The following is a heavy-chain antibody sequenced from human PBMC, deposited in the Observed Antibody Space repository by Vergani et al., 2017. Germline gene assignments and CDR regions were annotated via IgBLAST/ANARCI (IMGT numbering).Heavy chain of an antibody. CDR3: ARVITMVRGVIIAYFDY. CDR2: IYYSGST. Sequence: QVQLQESGPGLVKPSQTLSLTCTVSGGSISSGDYYWSWIRQPPGKGLEWIGYIYYSGSTYYNPALKSRVTISVDTSQNQLSLKLSSVTAADTAVYYCARVITMVRGVIIAYFDYWGQGTLVTVSS. CDR1: GGSISSGDYY. V-gene: IGHV4-30-4*08. D-gene: IGHD3-10*01. J-gene: IGHJ4*02.